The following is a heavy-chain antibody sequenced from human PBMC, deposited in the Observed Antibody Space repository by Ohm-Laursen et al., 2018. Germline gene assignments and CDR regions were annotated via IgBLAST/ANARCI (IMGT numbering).Heavy chain of an antibody. Sequence: SLRLSCTASGFTFSSYAMHWVRQAPGKGLEYVSAITSNGHSTYYANSVKGRFTISRDNSKNTLFLQMNSLRAEDTAVYYCAKLAVISAPNYWGQGTLVTVSS. CDR1: GFTFSSYA. J-gene: IGHJ4*02. V-gene: IGHV3-64*01. D-gene: IGHD3-16*02. CDR2: ITSNGHST. CDR3: AKLAVISAPNY.